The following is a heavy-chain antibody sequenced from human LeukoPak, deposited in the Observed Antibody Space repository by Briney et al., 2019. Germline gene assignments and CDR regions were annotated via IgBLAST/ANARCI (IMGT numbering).Heavy chain of an antibody. CDR2: IYHSGST. V-gene: IGHV4-38-2*02. J-gene: IGHJ1*01. CDR3: ARGVAARQLVYFQH. Sequence: PSETLSLTCTVSGYSISSGYYWGWIRQPPGKGLGWIGSIYHSGSTYYNPSLKSRVTISVDTSKNQFSLKLSSVTAADTAVYYCARGVAARQLVYFQHWGQGTLVTVSS. CDR1: GYSISSGYY. D-gene: IGHD6-6*01.